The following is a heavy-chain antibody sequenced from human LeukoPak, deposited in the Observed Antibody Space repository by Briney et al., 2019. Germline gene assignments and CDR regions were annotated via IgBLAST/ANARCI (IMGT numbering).Heavy chain of an antibody. CDR1: GGSIYSYY. CDR3: ARVYQSAEYYFDY. CDR2: IYYTGST. Sequence: SETLSLTCTVSGGSIYSYYWGWIRQPPGKGLEWIGYIYYTGSTEYHPSLKSRVTISLDTSKNQFSLKLTSVTAADTAVYYCARVYQSAEYYFDYWGQGNLVSVSS. V-gene: IGHV4-59*01. D-gene: IGHD2-2*01. J-gene: IGHJ4*02.